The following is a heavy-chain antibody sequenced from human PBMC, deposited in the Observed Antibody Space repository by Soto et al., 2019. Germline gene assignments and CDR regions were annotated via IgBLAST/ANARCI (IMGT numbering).Heavy chain of an antibody. J-gene: IGHJ5*01. CDR2: IYWDDDQ. Sequence: QITLKESGPTLVKPTQTLTLTCTFSGFSFSINGVAVGWIRQPPGQALEWLALIYWDDDQRYNPSLKNRLTITKDTSRNQVVLTMTNMDPVDTAIYYCAHKRDVSRGFKSWGQGTLVTVSS. V-gene: IGHV2-5*02. CDR3: AHKRDVSRGFKS. CDR1: GFSFSINGVA.